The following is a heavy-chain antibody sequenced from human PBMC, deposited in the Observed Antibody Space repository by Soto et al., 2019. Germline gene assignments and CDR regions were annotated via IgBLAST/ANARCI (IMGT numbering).Heavy chain of an antibody. V-gene: IGHV4-59*08. CDR2: IYYSGTT. J-gene: IGHJ6*02. D-gene: IGHD2-15*01. Sequence: QVQLQESGPGLVRPSETLSLICTVSGGSISSYYWSWIRQPPGKGLEWIGYIYYSGTTRYNPSLKSRVTISVDKSKNQFSLKLSSLTAADTAVYHCARHVPYCSDSSHCAYGLDVWGQGTTVTVSS. CDR3: ARHVPYCSDSSHCAYGLDV. CDR1: GGSISSYY.